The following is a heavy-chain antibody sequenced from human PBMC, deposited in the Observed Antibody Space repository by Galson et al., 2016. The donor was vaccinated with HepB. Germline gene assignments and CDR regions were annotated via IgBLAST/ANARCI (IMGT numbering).Heavy chain of an antibody. D-gene: IGHD5-18*01. CDR2: IKPDGSDK. CDR1: GFSFSTFW. CDR3: ARDGLWAQDY. V-gene: IGHV3-7*03. J-gene: IGHJ4*02. Sequence: SLRLSCAAFGFSFSTFWMSWIRQAPGKGLEWVANIKPDGSDKYHVDSVKGRFTISRDNAKDSLYLQMNSLRAEDTAVYYCARDGLWAQDYWGQGTLVTVSS.